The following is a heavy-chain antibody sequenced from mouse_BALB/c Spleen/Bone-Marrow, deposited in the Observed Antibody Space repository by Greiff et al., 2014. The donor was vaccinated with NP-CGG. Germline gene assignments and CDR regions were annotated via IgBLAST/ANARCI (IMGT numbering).Heavy chain of an antibody. J-gene: IGHJ2*01. V-gene: IGHV1-54*01. CDR2: INPGSGGA. CDR1: GYAFTNYL. Sequence: QVQLQQSGAELVRPGNAVNVSCKASGYAFTNYLIEWVKQRPGQGLEWIGVINPGSGGANYNEKFKGKATLTADKSSSTAYMQLSSLTSDDSAVYFCARFGRYYFDYWGQGTTLTVSS. CDR3: ARFGRYYFDY.